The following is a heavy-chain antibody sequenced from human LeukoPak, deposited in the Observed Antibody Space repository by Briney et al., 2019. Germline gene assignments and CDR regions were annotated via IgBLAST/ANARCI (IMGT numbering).Heavy chain of an antibody. J-gene: IGHJ4*02. CDR2: ISTSTGNP. Sequence: ASVKVSCKASGYSFTYYPLNWVRQAPGQGLEWMGWISTSTGNPTYAQGFTGRFVFSLDTSVSTAYLQISNLRADDTAVYYCARGSGGLIEDFWGQGTLVTVSS. D-gene: IGHD2-15*01. CDR1: GYSFTYYP. CDR3: ARGSGGLIEDF. V-gene: IGHV7-4-1*02.